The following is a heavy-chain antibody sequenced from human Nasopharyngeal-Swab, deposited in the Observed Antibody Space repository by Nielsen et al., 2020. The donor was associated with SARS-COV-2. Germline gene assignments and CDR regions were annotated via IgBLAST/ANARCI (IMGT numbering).Heavy chain of an antibody. CDR1: GFPFSSYW. CDR3: ARDQYYDSSGYYYYGMDV. J-gene: IGHJ6*02. Sequence: GESLKISFSASGFPFSSYWMSWVRQAPGKGLEWVANIKQDGSEKYYVDSVKGRFTISRDNAKNSLYLQMNSLRAEDTAVYYCARDQYYDSSGYYYYGMDVWGQGTTVTVSS. CDR2: IKQDGSEK. V-gene: IGHV3-7*01. D-gene: IGHD3-22*01.